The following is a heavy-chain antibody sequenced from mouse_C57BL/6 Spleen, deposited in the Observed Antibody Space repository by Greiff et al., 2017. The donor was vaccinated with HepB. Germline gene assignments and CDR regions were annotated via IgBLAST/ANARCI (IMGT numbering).Heavy chain of an antibody. CDR1: GYTFTSYW. V-gene: IGHV1-50*01. Sequence: VQLQQPGAELVKPGASVKLSCKASGYTFTSYWMQWVKQRPGQGLEWIGEIDPSDSYTNYNQKFKGKATLTVDTSSSTAYRQLSSLTSEASAVYYGARGVGDGFDYWGQGTTLTVSS. CDR2: IDPSDSYT. J-gene: IGHJ2*01. CDR3: ARGVGDGFDY. D-gene: IGHD1-1*02.